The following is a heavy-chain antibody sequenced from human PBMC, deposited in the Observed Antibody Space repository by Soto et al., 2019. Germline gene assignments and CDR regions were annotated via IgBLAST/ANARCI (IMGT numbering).Heavy chain of an antibody. V-gene: IGHV2-26*01. CDR1: GFSLSNARMG. CDR3: ARMTTVVTSIPYIDY. D-gene: IGHD2-21*02. CDR2: IFSNDEK. Sequence: QVTLKESGPVLVKPTETHTLTCTVSGFSLSNARMGVSWIRQPPGKALEWLAHIFSNDEKSYSTSLKSRLTISKDTSKSQVVLTMTNMDPVDTATYYCARMTTVVTSIPYIDYWGQGTLVTVSS. J-gene: IGHJ4*02.